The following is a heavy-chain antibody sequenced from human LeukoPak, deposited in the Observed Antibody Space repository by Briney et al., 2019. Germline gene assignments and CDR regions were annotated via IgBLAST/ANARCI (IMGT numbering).Heavy chain of an antibody. CDR3: ARDRDIAVAGTRYYYYGMDV. J-gene: IGHJ6*04. CDR2: IYYSGST. CDR1: GGSISSGGYY. D-gene: IGHD6-19*01. V-gene: IGHV4-31*03. Sequence: PSETLSLTCTVSGGSISSGGYYRSWIRQHPGKGLEWIGYIYYSGSTYYNPSLKSRVTISVDTSKNQFSLKLSSVTAADTAVYYCARDRDIAVAGTRYYYYGMDVWGKGTTVTVSS.